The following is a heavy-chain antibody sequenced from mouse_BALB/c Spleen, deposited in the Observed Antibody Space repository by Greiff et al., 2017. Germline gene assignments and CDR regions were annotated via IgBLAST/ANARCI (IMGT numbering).Heavy chain of an antibody. D-gene: IGHD1-1*01. CDR2: INPYNDGT. V-gene: IGHV1-14*01. J-gene: IGHJ4*01. CDR1: GYTFTSYV. Sequence: EVKLVESGPELVKPGASVKMSCKASGYTFTSYVMHWVKQKPGQGLEWIGYINPYNDGTKYNEKFKGKATLTSDKSSSTAYMELSSLTSEDSAVYYCARYDYYGSSYYAMDYWGQGTSVTVSS. CDR3: ARYDYYGSSYYAMDY.